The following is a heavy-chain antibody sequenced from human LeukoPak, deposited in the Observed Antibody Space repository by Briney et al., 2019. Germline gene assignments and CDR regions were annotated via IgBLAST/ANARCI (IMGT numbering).Heavy chain of an antibody. CDR2: IYYSGST. CDR3: AREDYYYDSSGYYGWFDP. Sequence: SETLSLTCTFSGGSISSYYWSWIRQPPGKGLEWIGYIYYSGSTNYNPSLKSRVTISVDTSKNQFSLKLSSVTAAETAVYYCAREDYYYDSSGYYGWFDPWGQGTLVTGSS. J-gene: IGHJ5*02. CDR1: GGSISSYY. V-gene: IGHV4-59*01. D-gene: IGHD3-22*01.